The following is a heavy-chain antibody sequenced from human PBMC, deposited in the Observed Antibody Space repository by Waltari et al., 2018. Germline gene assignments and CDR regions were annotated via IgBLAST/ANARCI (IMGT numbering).Heavy chain of an antibody. D-gene: IGHD3-16*01. CDR2: ISSSGSTI. V-gene: IGHV3-11*01. CDR3: TRPPGGRRRDY. CDR1: GFSFSDYY. J-gene: IGHJ4*02. Sequence: QVQLVDSGGGLVKPGGSLRLSCAASGFSFSDYYMGWIRQAPGKGLEWISYISSSGSTIYYADSVKGRFSISRDNGKNSLYLQMNSLRAEDTAVYYCTRPPGGRRRDYWGQGTLVTVSS.